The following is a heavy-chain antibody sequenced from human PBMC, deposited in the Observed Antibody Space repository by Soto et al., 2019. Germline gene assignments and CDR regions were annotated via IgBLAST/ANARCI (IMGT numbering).Heavy chain of an antibody. CDR1: GFIFSNYA. CDR2: IYAGGGTT. V-gene: IGHV3-23*01. Sequence: GGSLRLSCAASGFIFSNYAMFWVRQAPGKGLDWVSTIYAGGGTTHYAESVKGRFTISRDNSNNRLYLQLNNLRAEDTAVYFCAKDLIRGDGYVDFDYWGQGTLVTVSS. CDR3: AKDLIRGDGYVDFDY. D-gene: IGHD3-10*01. J-gene: IGHJ4*02.